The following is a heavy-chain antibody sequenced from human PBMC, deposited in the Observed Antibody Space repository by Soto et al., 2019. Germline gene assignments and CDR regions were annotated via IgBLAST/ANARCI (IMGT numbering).Heavy chain of an antibody. Sequence: GGSXRLSCAASGVTCIIYSMIWFRHAPGKGLECVSAISGSGGSTYYADSVKGRFTISRDNSKNTLYMQMNSLRAEDTAVYYCAKDANDYQGILWWTKQTDDDFDIWGQGTMVNV. D-gene: IGHD2-21*01. CDR2: ISGSGGST. CDR3: AKDANDYQGILWWTKQTDDDFDI. CDR1: GVTCIIYS. V-gene: IGHV3-23*01. J-gene: IGHJ3*02.